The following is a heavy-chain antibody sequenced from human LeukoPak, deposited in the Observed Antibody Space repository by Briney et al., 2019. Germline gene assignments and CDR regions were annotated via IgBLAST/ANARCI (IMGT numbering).Heavy chain of an antibody. J-gene: IGHJ5*01. CDR3: AGAGRIFEGAPVDP. Sequence: PSETLSLTCAVYGGSFSGYYWSWIRQPPGKGLEWIGEINHSGSTNYNPSLKSRVTISVDTSKNQFSLKLSSVTAADTAVYYCAGAGRIFEGAPVDPLGQGNPGTGS. D-gene: IGHD3-3*01. CDR1: GGSFSGYY. V-gene: IGHV4-34*01. CDR2: INHSGST.